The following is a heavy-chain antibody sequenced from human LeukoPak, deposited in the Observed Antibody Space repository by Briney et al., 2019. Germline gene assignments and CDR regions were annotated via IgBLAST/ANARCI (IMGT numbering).Heavy chain of an antibody. CDR2: ISNSGST. V-gene: IGHV4-59*11. Sequence: WGTLSLTCTVSGGSISSHYWMWVRQSPVKGVEWIGDISNSGSTSYNPSLKRRVTISIDTSKNQFSLKLSSVTAADTAVYYCGRDALVGYFSYYYMDVWGKGTTLTVSS. J-gene: IGHJ6*03. CDR1: GGSISSHY. D-gene: IGHD2-15*01. CDR3: GRDALVGYFSYYYMDV.